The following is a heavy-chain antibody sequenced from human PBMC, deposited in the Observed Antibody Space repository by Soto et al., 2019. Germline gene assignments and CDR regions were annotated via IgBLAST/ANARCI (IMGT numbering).Heavy chain of an antibody. J-gene: IGHJ4*02. Sequence: GGSLRLSCTASGFTFNRHAMTWVRQAPGKGLEWVSGLSDSGGSIYYADPVKGRFTISRDNSMNTLYLQMNTLRAEDTAVYYCAKGSSAWYAGFFDLWGPGTLVTVSS. V-gene: IGHV3-23*01. CDR1: GFTFNRHA. CDR3: AKGSSAWYAGFFDL. CDR2: LSDSGGSI. D-gene: IGHD2-8*01.